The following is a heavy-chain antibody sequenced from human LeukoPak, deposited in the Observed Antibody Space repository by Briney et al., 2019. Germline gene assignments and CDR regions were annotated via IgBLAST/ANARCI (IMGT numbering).Heavy chain of an antibody. CDR3: ALRGYCSGGSCSDAFDI. CDR1: GFTFSSYG. Sequence: PGGSLRLSCAASGFTFSSYGMHWVRQAPGKGLEWVSSISSSSSYIYYADSVKGRFTISRDNAKNSLYLQMNSLRAEDTAVYYCALRGYCSGGSCSDAFDIWGQGTMVTVSS. CDR2: ISSSSSYI. V-gene: IGHV3-21*01. J-gene: IGHJ3*02. D-gene: IGHD2-15*01.